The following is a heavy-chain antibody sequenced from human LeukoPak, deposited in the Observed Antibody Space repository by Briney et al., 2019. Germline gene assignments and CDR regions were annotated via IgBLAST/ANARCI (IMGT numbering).Heavy chain of an antibody. CDR2: FDPEDGET. CDR1: GYTLTELS. V-gene: IGHV1-24*01. Sequence: ASVKVSCKVSGYTLTELSMHWVRQAPGKGLEWMGGFDPEDGETIYAQKFQGRVTMTEDTSTDTAYMELSSLRSDDSAVLCCTTITMHGTGYHYWGQRPLVTVSS. D-gene: IGHD2-15*01. CDR3: TTITMHGTGYHY. J-gene: IGHJ4*02.